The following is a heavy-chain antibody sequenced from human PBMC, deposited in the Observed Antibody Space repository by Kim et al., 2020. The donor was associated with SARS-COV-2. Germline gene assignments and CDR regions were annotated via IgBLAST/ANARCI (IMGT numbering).Heavy chain of an antibody. D-gene: IGHD3-3*01. CDR2: IWYDGSNK. Sequence: GGSLRLSCAASGFTFSSYGMHWVRQAPGKGLEWVAVIWYDGSNKYYADSVKGRFTISRDNSKNTLYLQMNSLRAEDTAVYYCARGPITIFEEPFDIWGQGTMVTVSS. CDR1: GFTFSSYG. V-gene: IGHV3-33*01. CDR3: ARGPITIFEEPFDI. J-gene: IGHJ3*02.